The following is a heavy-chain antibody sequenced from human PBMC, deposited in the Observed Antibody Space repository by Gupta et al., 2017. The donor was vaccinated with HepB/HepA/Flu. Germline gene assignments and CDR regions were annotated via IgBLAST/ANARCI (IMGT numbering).Heavy chain of an antibody. D-gene: IGHD4-17*01. CDR2: IYYSGNT. Sequence: HLQLQESCPGLLKPSETLSLTCTVSGASISLSSYYWGWIRQPPGKGLEWVGNIYYSGNTYYNPSLKSRVTISIDTSKNQFSLKLNSVTAADTAVYYCARRYAPDYVIDYWGQGTLVTVSS. CDR3: ARRYAPDYVIDY. V-gene: IGHV4-39*01. J-gene: IGHJ4*02. CDR1: GASISLSSYY.